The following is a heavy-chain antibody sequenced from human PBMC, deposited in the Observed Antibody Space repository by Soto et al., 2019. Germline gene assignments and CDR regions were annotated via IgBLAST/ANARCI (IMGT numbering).Heavy chain of an antibody. D-gene: IGHD1-7*01. CDR1: GFTFSSYG. CDR3: AKDRSNWNYRYYFDY. J-gene: IGHJ4*02. V-gene: IGHV3-30*18. Sequence: QVQLVESGGGVVQPGRSLRLSCAASGFTFSSYGMHWVRQAPGKGLEWVAVISYDGSNKYYADSVKGRFTISRDNSKNTLYLQMNSLRAEDTAVYYCAKDRSNWNYRYYFDYWGQGTLVTVSS. CDR2: ISYDGSNK.